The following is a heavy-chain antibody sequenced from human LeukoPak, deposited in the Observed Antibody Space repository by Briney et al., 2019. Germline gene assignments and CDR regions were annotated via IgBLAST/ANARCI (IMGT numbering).Heavy chain of an antibody. J-gene: IGHJ6*02. CDR1: GGSISSYY. V-gene: IGHV4-4*07. Sequence: PSETLSLTCTVSGGSISSYYWSWIRQPAGKGLEWIGRIYTSGSTNYNPSLKSRVTMSVDTSKNQFSLKLSSVTAADTAVYYCARSHYYGSGSYYFSYYGMDVWGQGTTVTVSS. CDR2: IYTSGST. D-gene: IGHD3-10*01. CDR3: ARSHYYGSGSYYFSYYGMDV.